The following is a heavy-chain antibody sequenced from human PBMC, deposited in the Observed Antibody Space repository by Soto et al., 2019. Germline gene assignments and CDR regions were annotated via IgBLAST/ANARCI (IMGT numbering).Heavy chain of an antibody. Sequence: ASVKVSCKASGYTFTGYYMHWVRQAPGQGLEWMGWINPNSGGTNYAQKFQGWVTMTRDTSISTAYMELSRLRSDDTAVYYCARLGFPGAIYFDSWGLGTLVTVSS. CDR2: INPNSGGT. CDR3: ARLGFPGAIYFDS. J-gene: IGHJ4*02. V-gene: IGHV1-2*04. CDR1: GYTFTGYY.